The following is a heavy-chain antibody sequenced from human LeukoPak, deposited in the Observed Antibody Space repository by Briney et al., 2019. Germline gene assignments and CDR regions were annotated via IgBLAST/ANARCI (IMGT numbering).Heavy chain of an antibody. CDR3: ARGVISTDAFDV. Sequence: SETLSLTCTVSGDSISSYYWSWIRQPPGKGLEWIGYIYYSGSTNYNPSLKSRVTISVDTSKNQFSLKLRSVTAADTAVYYCARGVISTDAFDVWGQGTMVTVSS. J-gene: IGHJ3*01. D-gene: IGHD3-3*02. CDR1: GDSISSYY. CDR2: IYYSGST. V-gene: IGHV4-59*01.